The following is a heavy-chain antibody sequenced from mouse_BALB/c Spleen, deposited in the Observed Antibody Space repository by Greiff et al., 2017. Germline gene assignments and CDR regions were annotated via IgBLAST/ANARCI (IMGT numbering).Heavy chain of an antibody. CDR2: INPYNDGT. D-gene: IGHD2-2*01. CDR3: ARSDHGYPYGFEY. CDR1: GYTFTSYV. J-gene: IGHJ2*01. Sequence: VQLQQSGPELVKPGASVKMSCKASGYTFTSYVMHWVKQKPGQGLEWIGYINPYNDGTKYNEKFKGKATLTSDKSSITAYMELSSLTSEDSAVYYCARSDHGYPYGFEYLGRFTTLTVSS. V-gene: IGHV1-14*01.